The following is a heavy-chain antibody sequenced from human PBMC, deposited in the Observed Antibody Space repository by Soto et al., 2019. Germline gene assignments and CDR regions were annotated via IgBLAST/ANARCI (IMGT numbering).Heavy chain of an antibody. J-gene: IGHJ3*02. D-gene: IGHD4-17*01. CDR3: ATELAYGDSREGAFDI. Sequence: DVQLVESGGGLVQPGGSLRLSCAASGFTVSNNYMNWVRQAPGKGLEWVSVIYSAGATYYAESVRGRFTISRDTSNNTLYLQMNSLRAEDTAVYYCATELAYGDSREGAFDIWGQATMVTVSS. V-gene: IGHV3-66*01. CDR2: IYSAGAT. CDR1: GFTVSNNY.